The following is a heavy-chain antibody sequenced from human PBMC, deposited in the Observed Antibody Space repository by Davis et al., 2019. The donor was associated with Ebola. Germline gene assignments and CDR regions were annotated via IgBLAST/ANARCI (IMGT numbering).Heavy chain of an antibody. CDR1: GFTFSSYG. V-gene: IGHV3-74*01. Sequence: GESLKISCAASGFTFSSYGMHWVRQAPGKGLVWVSRINSDGSSTSYADSVKGRFTISRDNAKNTLYLQMNSLRAEDTAVYYCARDRYSSSPDDYFDYWGQGTLVTVSS. D-gene: IGHD6-6*01. CDR3: ARDRYSSSPDDYFDY. J-gene: IGHJ4*02. CDR2: INSDGSST.